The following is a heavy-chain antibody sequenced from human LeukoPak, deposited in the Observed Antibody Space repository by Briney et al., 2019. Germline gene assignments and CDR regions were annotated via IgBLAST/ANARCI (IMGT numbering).Heavy chain of an antibody. J-gene: IGHJ4*02. CDR2: ISGSGGST. D-gene: IGHD1-26*01. V-gene: IGHV3-23*01. CDR3: ANGRGSYYLNY. CDR1: GFTFSTYA. Sequence: GGSLRLSCAASGFTFSTYAMSWVRQAAGKGLEWVSGISGSGGSTYYADSAKGRFTISRDNSKNTLYLQMNSLRAEDTSVYYCANGRGSYYLNYWGQGTLVTVSS.